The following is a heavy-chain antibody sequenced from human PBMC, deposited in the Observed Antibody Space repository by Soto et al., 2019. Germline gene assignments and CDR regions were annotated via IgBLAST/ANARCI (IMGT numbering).Heavy chain of an antibody. CDR2: IIPIFGTA. CDR3: ARGPLLWGDV. J-gene: IGHJ6*02. V-gene: IGHV1-69*05. Sequence: EASVKVSCKASGGTFSSYAISWVRQAPGQGLEWMGGIIPIFGTANYAQKFQGRVTITRDTSASTAYMELSSLRSEDTAVYYCARGPLLWGDVWGQGTTVTVSS. D-gene: IGHD3-10*01. CDR1: GGTFSSYA.